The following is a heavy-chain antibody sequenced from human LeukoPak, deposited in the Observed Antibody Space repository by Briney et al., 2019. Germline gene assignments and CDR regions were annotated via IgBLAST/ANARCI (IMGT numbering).Heavy chain of an antibody. Sequence: PGGSLRLSCAASGFIFSSYGMHWVRQAPGKGLEWVAVISSDGSNKYYADSVKGRFTISRDNSKNTLYLQMNSLRAEDTAVYYCARDHSSGWYSDYFDYWGQGTLVTVSS. CDR3: ARDHSSGWYSDYFDY. V-gene: IGHV3-30*03. CDR2: ISSDGSNK. D-gene: IGHD6-19*01. J-gene: IGHJ4*02. CDR1: GFIFSSYG.